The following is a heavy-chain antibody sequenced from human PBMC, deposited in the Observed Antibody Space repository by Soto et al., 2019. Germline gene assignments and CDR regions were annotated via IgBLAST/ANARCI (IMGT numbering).Heavy chain of an antibody. CDR1: GFSLSTYG. CDR2: VSGGSGTT. Sequence: EVQLLESGGGLVQPGGSLRLSCTASGFSLSTYGVTWVRQAPGKGLEWVSGVSGGSGTTHYADSVKGRFTITTDNSENTAYPQMNSLRVEDTAVYYCAKWNGYGDHWGQGTLVTVS. CDR3: AKWNGYGDH. J-gene: IGHJ4*02. D-gene: IGHD1-1*01. V-gene: IGHV3-23*01.